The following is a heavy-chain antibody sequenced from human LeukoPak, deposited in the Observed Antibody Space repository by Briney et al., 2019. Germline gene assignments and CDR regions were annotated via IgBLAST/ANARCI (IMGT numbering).Heavy chain of an antibody. CDR3: AKMTSSSSTRGAFDI. CDR2: IWYDGSNK. V-gene: IGHV3-33*06. Sequence: PGGSLRLSCAASGFTFSSYGMHWVRQAPGKGLEWVAVIWYDGSNKYYADSVKGRFTITRDNSKNTLYLQMNSLRAEDTAMYYCAKMTSSSSTRGAFDIWGQGTVVTVSS. CDR1: GFTFSSYG. D-gene: IGHD6-6*01. J-gene: IGHJ3*02.